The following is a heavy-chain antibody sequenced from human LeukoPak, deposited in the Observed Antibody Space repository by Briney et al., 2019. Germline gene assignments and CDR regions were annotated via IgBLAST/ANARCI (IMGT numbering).Heavy chain of an antibody. CDR1: GGSISSGGYS. D-gene: IGHD2-2*02. Sequence: SQTLSLTCDVSGGSISSGGYSWSWIRQPPGRGLEWIGYIYNSGSTYYNPSLKSRVTISVDRSKNQFSLKLSSVTAADTAVYYCAGRYCSSTSCYNRGLWFDPWGQGSLVTVSS. CDR3: AGRYCSSTSCYNRGLWFDP. V-gene: IGHV4-30-2*01. J-gene: IGHJ5*02. CDR2: IYNSGST.